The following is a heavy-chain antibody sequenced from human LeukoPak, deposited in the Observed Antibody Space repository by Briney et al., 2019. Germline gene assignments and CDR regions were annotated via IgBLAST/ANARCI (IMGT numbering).Heavy chain of an antibody. CDR2: IYYSGST. V-gene: IGHV4-59*08. CDR3: ARPMVNDFWSGFDY. D-gene: IGHD3-3*01. J-gene: IGHJ4*02. Sequence: SETLPLTCTVSGGSISSYSWSWIRQPPGKGLEWIGYIYYSGSTNYNPSLKSRVTISVDTSKNQFSLKLSSVTAADTAVYYCARPMVNDFWSGFDYWGQGTLVTVSS. CDR1: GGSISSYS.